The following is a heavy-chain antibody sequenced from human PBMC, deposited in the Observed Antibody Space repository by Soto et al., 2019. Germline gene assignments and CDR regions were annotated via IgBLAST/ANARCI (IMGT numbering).Heavy chain of an antibody. CDR2: IYYSGST. D-gene: IGHD3-10*01. CDR3: ARANGFGGNYYYYGMDV. J-gene: IGHJ6*02. CDR1: GGSISSGGYY. Sequence: SETLSLTCTVSGGSISSGGYYWSWIRQHPXKGLEWIGYIYYSGSTYYNPSLKSRVTISVDTSKNQFSLKLSSVTAADTAVYYCARANGFGGNYYYYGMDVWGQGTTVTVSS. V-gene: IGHV4-31*03.